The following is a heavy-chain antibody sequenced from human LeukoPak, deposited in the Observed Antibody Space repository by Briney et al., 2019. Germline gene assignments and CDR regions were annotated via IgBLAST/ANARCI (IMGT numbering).Heavy chain of an antibody. CDR3: AREEEKVVAGPHFDY. CDR1: GGTFSSYA. V-gene: IGHV1-69*10. D-gene: IGHD6-19*01. Sequence: SVTVSCTASGGTFSSYAISWVRQPPGQGLEWMGGIIPIFGIANYAQKFQGRVTITADKSTSTAYMELSSLRSEDTAVYYCAREEEKVVAGPHFDYWGQGTLVTVSS. CDR2: IIPIFGIA. J-gene: IGHJ4*02.